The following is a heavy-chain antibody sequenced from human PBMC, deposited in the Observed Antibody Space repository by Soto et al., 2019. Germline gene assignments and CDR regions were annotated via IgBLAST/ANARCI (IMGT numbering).Heavy chain of an antibody. D-gene: IGHD2-2*01. Sequence: GGSLRLSCAASGFTFSRYAMKWVRQAPGKGLEWVSLIGESGTPTYYADSVKGRFTISRDNSGNTLFLEMYSLRAEDTAVYYCARYIPGVRYYGMDFWGQGTTVTVSS. V-gene: IGHV3-23*01. J-gene: IGHJ6*02. CDR2: IGESGTPT. CDR1: GFTFSRYA. CDR3: ARYIPGVRYYGMDF.